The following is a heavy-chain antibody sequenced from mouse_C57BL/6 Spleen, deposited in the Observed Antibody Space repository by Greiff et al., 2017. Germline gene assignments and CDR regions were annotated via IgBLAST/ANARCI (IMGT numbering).Heavy chain of an antibody. Sequence: VQLQQSGPELVKPGASVKISCKASGYAFSSSWMNWVKQRPGKGLEWIGRIYPGDGDTNYNGKFKGQATLTADKSSSTAYMQLSRLTSEDSAVYFCARDGYYWAFFDYWGQGTTLTVSS. CDR1: GYAFSSSW. CDR3: ARDGYYWAFFDY. CDR2: IYPGDGDT. J-gene: IGHJ2*01. V-gene: IGHV1-82*01. D-gene: IGHD2-3*01.